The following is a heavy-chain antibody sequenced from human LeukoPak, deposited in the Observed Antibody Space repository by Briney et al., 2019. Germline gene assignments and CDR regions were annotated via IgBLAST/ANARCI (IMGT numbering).Heavy chain of an antibody. D-gene: IGHD3-22*01. V-gene: IGHV3-48*02. CDR1: GFTFSNYN. J-gene: IGHJ4*02. CDR2: ISSGTSTI. CDR3: ASGHYYDY. Sequence: GGSLRLSCAASGFTFSNYNMNWVRQAPGKGLEWVSYISSGTSTIYYADSVKGRFTISRDNAKNSLYLQMNSLRDEDTAVYYCASGHYYDYWGQGTLVTASS.